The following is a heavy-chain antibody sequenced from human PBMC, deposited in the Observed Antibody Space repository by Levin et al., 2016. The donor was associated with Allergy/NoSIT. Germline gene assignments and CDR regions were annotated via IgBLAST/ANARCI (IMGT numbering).Heavy chain of an antibody. CDR2: INPNSGGT. CDR3: AREAEGYYDFWSGYDSFASFDP. CDR1: GYTFTGYY. Sequence: ASVKVSCKASGYTFTGYYMHWVRQAPGQGLEWMGWINPNSGGTNYAQKFQGRVTMTRDTSASTAYMELSSLRSEDTAVYYCAREAEGYYDFWSGYDSFASFDPWGQGTLVTVSS. D-gene: IGHD3-3*01. J-gene: IGHJ5*02. V-gene: IGHV1-2*02.